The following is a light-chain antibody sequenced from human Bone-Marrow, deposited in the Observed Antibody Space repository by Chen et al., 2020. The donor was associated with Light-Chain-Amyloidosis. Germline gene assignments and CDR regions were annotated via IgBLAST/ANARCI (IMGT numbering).Light chain of an antibody. CDR2: DDG. CDR3: QVWDSSSDHPV. V-gene: IGLV3-21*02. CDR1: NIGSKS. J-gene: IGLJ2*01. Sequence: SYVLTQPPSAPVAPGQTARITCGGNNIGSKSVHWYQQKPGQAPVLVVYDDGDRPSGIPERFSGSNSGNTATLTISRVEAGDEADYYCQVWDSSSDHPVFGGGTKLTVL.